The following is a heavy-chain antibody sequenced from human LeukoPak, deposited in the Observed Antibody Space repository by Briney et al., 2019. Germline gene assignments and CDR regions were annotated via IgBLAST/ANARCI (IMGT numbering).Heavy chain of an antibody. D-gene: IGHD3-10*01. CDR2: ISAYNGIT. V-gene: IGHV1-18*01. CDR3: WXXXXXXRGVTSDNWFDP. J-gene: IGHJ5*02. Sequence: ASVKVSCKASGYTFTSYGISWVRQAPGQGLEWMGWISAYNGITNYAQKLQGRVTMTTDTSTSTAYMELRSLRSDDTAAYYWWXXXXXXRGVTSDNWFDPWGQGTLVTVSS. CDR1: GYTFTSYG.